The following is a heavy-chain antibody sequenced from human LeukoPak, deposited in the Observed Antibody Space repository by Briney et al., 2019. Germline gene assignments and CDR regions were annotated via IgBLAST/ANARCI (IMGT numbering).Heavy chain of an antibody. CDR1: GFTFSSYA. V-gene: IGHV3-23*01. Sequence: GGSPRLSCAASGFTFSSYAMSWVRQAPGKGLEWVSAISGSGGSTYYADSVKGRFTISRDNSKNTLYLQMNSLRAEDTAVYYCAIALAAAGILRFDYWGQGTLVTVSS. D-gene: IGHD6-13*01. CDR3: AIALAAAGILRFDY. CDR2: ISGSGGST. J-gene: IGHJ4*02.